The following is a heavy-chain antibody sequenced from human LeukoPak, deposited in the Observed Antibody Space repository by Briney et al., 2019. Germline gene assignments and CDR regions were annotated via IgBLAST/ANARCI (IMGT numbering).Heavy chain of an antibody. D-gene: IGHD1-26*01. CDR3: ARVSSGSYYMDAFDI. J-gene: IGHJ3*02. Sequence: GGSLRLSCAASGFTFSSYWMHWVRQAPGKGLVWVSRINSDGSSTNYADSVKGRFTISRDNAKNSLYLQMNSLRAEDTAVYYCARVSSGSYYMDAFDIWGQGTMVTVSS. V-gene: IGHV3-74*01. CDR2: INSDGSST. CDR1: GFTFSSYW.